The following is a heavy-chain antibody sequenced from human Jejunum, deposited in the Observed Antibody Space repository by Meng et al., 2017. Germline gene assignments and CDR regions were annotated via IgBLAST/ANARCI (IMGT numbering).Heavy chain of an antibody. Sequence: QLQLQQSGSGLVKPSQTLSLTCAVSGGSIHSDGFTWSWIRQPPGKGLEWVGYIYHTGSPYYNPSLKSRLTISVDKSVNQFSLKLSSVTAADTAVYYCARMDSAVHYFDYWGQGTLVTVSS. D-gene: IGHD2-2*03. J-gene: IGHJ4*02. V-gene: IGHV4-30-2*01. CDR3: ARMDSAVHYFDY. CDR2: IYHTGSP. CDR1: GGSIHSDGFT.